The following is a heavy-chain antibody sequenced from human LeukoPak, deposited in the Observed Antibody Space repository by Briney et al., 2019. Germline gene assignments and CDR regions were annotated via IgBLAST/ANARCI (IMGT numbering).Heavy chain of an antibody. Sequence: SETLSLTCTVSGGSISSYYWSWIRQPPGKGPEWIGYIYYSGSTNYNPSLKSRVTISVDTSKNQFSLKLSSVTAADTAVYYCARHLSRGYSYGVWGQGTLVTVSS. CDR3: ARHLSRGYSYGV. D-gene: IGHD5-18*01. CDR1: GGSISSYY. V-gene: IGHV4-59*08. CDR2: IYYSGST. J-gene: IGHJ4*02.